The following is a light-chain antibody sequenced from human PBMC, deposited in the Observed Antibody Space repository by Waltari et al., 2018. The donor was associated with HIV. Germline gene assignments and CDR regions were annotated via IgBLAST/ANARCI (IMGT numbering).Light chain of an antibody. J-gene: IGKJ3*01. Sequence: DIVMTQSPDSLAVSLGERATINCKSSQSVLYSSNNKNYLAWYQQKPGQPPKLLIYWASTRKSGVPDRFSGSGSGTDFTLTISSLQAEDVAVYYCQQFYVTPETFGPGTRV. CDR3: QQFYVTPET. CDR1: QSVLYSSNNKNY. V-gene: IGKV4-1*01. CDR2: WAS.